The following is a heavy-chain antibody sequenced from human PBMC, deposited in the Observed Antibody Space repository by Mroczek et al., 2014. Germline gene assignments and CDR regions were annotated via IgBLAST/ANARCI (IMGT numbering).Heavy chain of an antibody. CDR1: GFTFSSYG. D-gene: IGHD5-12*01. CDR2: ISYDGSNK. CDR3: AKDGSSSGYGNIPLYYYYGMDV. J-gene: IGHJ6*02. V-gene: IGHV3-30*18. Sequence: QVQLVQSGGGLVQPGRSLRLSCAASGFTFSSYGMHWVRQAPGKGLEWVAVISYDGSNKYYADSVKGRFTISRDNSKNTLYLQMNSLRAEDTAVYYCAKDGSSSGYGNIPLYYYYGMDVWGQGTTVTVSS.